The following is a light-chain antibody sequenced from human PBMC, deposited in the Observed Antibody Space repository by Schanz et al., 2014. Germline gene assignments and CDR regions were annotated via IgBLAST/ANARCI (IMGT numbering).Light chain of an antibody. CDR3: SSYTSSSILV. CDR1: SSDVGHYDF. Sequence: QSALTQPASVSGSPGQSITISCTGTSSDVGHYDFVSWYQQQPGKAPKLMIYDVTNRPSGVSHRFSASKSGNTASLTISGLQAEDEADYYCSSYTSSSILVFGGGTKLTVL. CDR2: DVT. J-gene: IGLJ3*02. V-gene: IGLV2-14*03.